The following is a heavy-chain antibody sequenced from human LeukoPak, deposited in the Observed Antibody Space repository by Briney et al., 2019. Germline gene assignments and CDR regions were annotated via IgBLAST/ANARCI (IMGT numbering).Heavy chain of an antibody. CDR3: ARDAPNYGLGGKGDY. Sequence: GASVKVSCKASGGTFSSYAISWVRQAPGQGLEWMGWISAYNGNTNYAQKLQGRVTMTTDTSTSTAYMELRSLRSDDTAVYYCARDAPNYGLGGKGDYWGQGTLVTVSS. CDR2: ISAYNGNT. J-gene: IGHJ4*02. D-gene: IGHD3-16*01. CDR1: GGTFSSYA. V-gene: IGHV1-18*01.